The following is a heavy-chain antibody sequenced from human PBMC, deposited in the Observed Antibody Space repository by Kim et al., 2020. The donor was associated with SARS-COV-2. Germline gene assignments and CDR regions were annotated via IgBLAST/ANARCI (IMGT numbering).Heavy chain of an antibody. CDR3: ARAPLEWLSTFDY. J-gene: IGHJ4*02. Sequence: YNPSLKRRVTISVDTSKNQFSLKLSSVTAADTAVYYCARAPLEWLSTFDYWGQGTLVTVSS. V-gene: IGHV4-39*07. D-gene: IGHD3-3*01.